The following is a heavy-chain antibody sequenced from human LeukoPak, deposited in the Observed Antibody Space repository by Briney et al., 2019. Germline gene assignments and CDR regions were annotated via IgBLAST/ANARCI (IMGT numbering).Heavy chain of an antibody. V-gene: IGHV3-53*01. D-gene: IGHD3-22*01. CDR3: VRPPGHFDISGQFT. CDR1: GFTFNTNY. Sequence: GGSLRLSCAASGFTFNTNYMVWVRQAPGKGLEWVSLTYGATNTYYADSVKGRFTISRDNSKNTLYIQMDSLRADDTAVYYCVRPPGHFDISGQFTCGQGTLVTVSS. CDR2: TYGATNT. J-gene: IGHJ5*02.